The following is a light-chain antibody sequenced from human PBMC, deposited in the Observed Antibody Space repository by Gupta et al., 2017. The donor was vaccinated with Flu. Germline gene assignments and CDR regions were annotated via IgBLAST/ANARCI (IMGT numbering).Light chain of an antibody. V-gene: IGKV3-15*01. CDR1: QTIGTS. Sequence: EVVMTPFPATLSVSPGERVTLSCRASQTIGTSLAWYQQKPGQAPRLLLYGAATRATNIPASFSGSGCGRDFVLTISSRQSEDFATYYGQQYNNWPPATFGQGTKVESK. CDR3: QQYNNWPPAT. J-gene: IGKJ1*01. CDR2: GAA.